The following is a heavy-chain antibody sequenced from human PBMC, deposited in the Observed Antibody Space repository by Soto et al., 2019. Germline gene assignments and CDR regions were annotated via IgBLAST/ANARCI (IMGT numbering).Heavy chain of an antibody. V-gene: IGHV3-23*01. CDR3: AKDQGSSWYEIDY. CDR2: FSGSGGST. J-gene: IGHJ4*02. CDR1: GFTFSNYA. Sequence: GGSLRLSCAASGFTFSNYAVTWVRQAPGKGLEWVSTFSGSGGSTYYADSVKCRFTISRDNSKNTLYLQMNSLRAEDTAVYYCAKDQGSSWYEIDYWGQGTLVTVSS. D-gene: IGHD6-13*01.